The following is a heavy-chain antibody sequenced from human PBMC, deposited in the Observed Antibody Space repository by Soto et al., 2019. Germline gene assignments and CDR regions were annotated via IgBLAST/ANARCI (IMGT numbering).Heavy chain of an antibody. CDR2: IYWDDDK. CDR3: IQSRCGGDCLQSYASHYYYGMDV. Sequence: SGPTLVNPTQTLTLACTFSGFSLSTSGVGVGWIRQPPGKALEWLALIYWDDDKRYSPSLRSRLTINKDTSKNQVVLTMTNMDPVDTATYYCIQSRCGGDCLQSYASHYYYGMDVWGQGTTVTVSS. D-gene: IGHD2-21*02. J-gene: IGHJ6*02. CDR1: GFSLSTSGVG. V-gene: IGHV2-5*02.